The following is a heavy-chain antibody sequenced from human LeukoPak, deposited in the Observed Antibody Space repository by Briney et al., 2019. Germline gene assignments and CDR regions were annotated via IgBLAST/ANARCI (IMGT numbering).Heavy chain of an antibody. Sequence: SETLSLTCSVSGASFSTNYWSWIRQPPGRGLEWIGYVFDSGSTNYNPSLKSRVTISVDTSTKQFSLRLSSVTAVDTAVYYCARLYQQSKWKYYYYYMDVWGKGTAVTVSS. CDR1: GASFSTNY. V-gene: IGHV4-59*01. CDR2: VFDSGST. D-gene: IGHD1-1*01. J-gene: IGHJ6*03. CDR3: ARLYQQSKWKYYYYYMDV.